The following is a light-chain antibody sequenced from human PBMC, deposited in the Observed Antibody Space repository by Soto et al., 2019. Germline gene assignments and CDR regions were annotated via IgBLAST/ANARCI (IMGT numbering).Light chain of an antibody. CDR2: ASS. V-gene: IGKV1-8*01. CDR3: QHYYRYSCT. J-gene: IGKJ1*01. CDR1: QALSRF. Sequence: SRMTRSPSSLCSSTGGRGTTPCRSRQALSRFLGWYQQKPGKAPKLLIYASSTLQSGASSRFSGSASGTDFTLTISCLQSEDVATECCQHYYRYSCTFGQGCKVEIK.